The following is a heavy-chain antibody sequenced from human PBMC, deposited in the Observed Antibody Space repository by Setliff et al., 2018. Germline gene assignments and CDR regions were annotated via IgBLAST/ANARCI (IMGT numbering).Heavy chain of an antibody. Sequence: TLRDEWMYWVRQAPGKGLEWVSYISSSGSTIYYADSVKGRFTISRDNAKNSLYLQMNSLRAEDTAVYYCAREEDYNFWSGYSDWGQGTLVTVSS. CDR2: ISSSGSTI. D-gene: IGHD3-3*01. CDR3: AREEDYNFWSGYSD. J-gene: IGHJ4*02. CDR1: TLRDEW. V-gene: IGHV3-48*03.